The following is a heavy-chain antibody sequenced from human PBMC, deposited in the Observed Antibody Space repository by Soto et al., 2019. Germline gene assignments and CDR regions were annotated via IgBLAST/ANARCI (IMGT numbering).Heavy chain of an antibody. V-gene: IGHV3-23*01. J-gene: IGHJ1*01. CDR2: ISGSGGST. CDR3: AKGGPGIAVAGTGYFQH. D-gene: IGHD6-19*01. Sequence: GGSLRLSCAASGFTFSSYAMSWVRQAPGKGLEWVSAISGSGGSTYYADSVKGRFTISRDNAKNSLYLQMNSLRAEDTAVYYCAKGGPGIAVAGTGYFQHWGQGTLVTVYS. CDR1: GFTFSSYA.